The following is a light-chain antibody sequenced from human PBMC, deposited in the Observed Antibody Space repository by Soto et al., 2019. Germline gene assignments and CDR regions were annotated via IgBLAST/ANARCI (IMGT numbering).Light chain of an antibody. Sequence: EIVLTQSPGTLSLSPGEGATLSCTASQSVSNNYLAWYQQKPGQAPRLLIYGASNRATGIPDRFSGSGSGTDFTLTIIRLEPEDFAVYYCQQYGSSGTFGQGTKVDIK. CDR2: GAS. J-gene: IGKJ1*01. CDR3: QQYGSSGT. V-gene: IGKV3-20*01. CDR1: QSVSNNY.